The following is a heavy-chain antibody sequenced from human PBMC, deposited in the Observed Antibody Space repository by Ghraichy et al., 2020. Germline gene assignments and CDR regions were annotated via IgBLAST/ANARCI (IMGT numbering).Heavy chain of an antibody. CDR3: ARDIVVVAPDFYYNGMDV. CDR1: GYTFTSYY. D-gene: IGHD2-15*01. CDR2: INPRDETT. V-gene: IGHV1-46*01. J-gene: IGHJ6*02. Sequence: ASVKVSCRTSGYTFTSYYIHWVRQAPGQGLEWMGIINPRDETTTYTQKLEGRVTITRDTSTSTVYMEVSSLRSEDTAVYYCARDIVVVAPDFYYNGMDVWGQGTTVTVSS.